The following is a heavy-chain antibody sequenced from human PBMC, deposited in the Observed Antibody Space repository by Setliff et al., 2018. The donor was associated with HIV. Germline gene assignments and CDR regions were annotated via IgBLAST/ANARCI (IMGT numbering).Heavy chain of an antibody. CDR2: IIPVFGPP. D-gene: IGHD3-3*01. V-gene: IGHV1-69*13. J-gene: IGHJ4*02. CDR3: ARDRGDSYYDFWSNYAHFDY. CDR1: GGTFNIFS. Sequence: SVKVSCKTTGGTFNIFSITWVRQAPGQGLEWMGGIIPVFGPPNYAKKFQFRLTITADESTNTAYMELSSLRAEDTAVYYCARDRGDSYYDFWSNYAHFDYWGQGTLVTVSS.